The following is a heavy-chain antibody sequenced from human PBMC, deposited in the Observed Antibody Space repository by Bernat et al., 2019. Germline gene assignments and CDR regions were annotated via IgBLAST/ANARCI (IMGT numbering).Heavy chain of an antibody. V-gene: IGHV4-34*01. CDR2: INHSGST. CDR1: GGSFSGYY. Sequence: QVQLQQWGAGLLKPSETLSLTCAVYGGSFSGYYWSWIRQPPGKGLEWIGEINHSGSTNYNPSLKSRVTISVDTSKNQFSLKLSSVTAADTAVYYCARGDQIQLWFGGQGTLVTVSS. J-gene: IGHJ4*02. D-gene: IGHD5-18*01. CDR3: ARGDQIQLWF.